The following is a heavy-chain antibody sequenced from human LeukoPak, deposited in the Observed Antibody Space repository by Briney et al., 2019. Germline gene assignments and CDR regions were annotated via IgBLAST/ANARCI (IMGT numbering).Heavy chain of an antibody. CDR3: ASLYSSSWPYYYYYYGMDV. Sequence: SETLSLTCTVSGYSISSDYYWGWIRQPPGKGLAWIGSIYHSGSTYYNPSLKSRVTISVDTSKNQFSLKLSSETAADTAVYYCASLYSSSWPYYYYYYGMDVWGQGTTVTVSS. D-gene: IGHD6-13*01. J-gene: IGHJ6*02. CDR2: IYHSGST. V-gene: IGHV4-38-2*02. CDR1: GYSISSDYY.